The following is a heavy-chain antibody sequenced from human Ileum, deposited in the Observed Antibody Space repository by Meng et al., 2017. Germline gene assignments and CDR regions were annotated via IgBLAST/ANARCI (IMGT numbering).Heavy chain of an antibody. D-gene: IGHD3-22*01. CDR2: RYGSGDT. V-gene: IGHV4-4*07. Sequence: LRGSCPGLVKPWDTLSLTCPCSGGSISNYYWGWIRQPVGKGLEWIGRRYGSGDTKYNPSLKSRVTMSVDPSKDQFSLKLTSVSAADTAVYYCARGSKYSSGYDYFDSWGQGTLVTVSS. CDR1: GGSISNYY. J-gene: IGHJ4*02. CDR3: ARGSKYSSGYDYFDS.